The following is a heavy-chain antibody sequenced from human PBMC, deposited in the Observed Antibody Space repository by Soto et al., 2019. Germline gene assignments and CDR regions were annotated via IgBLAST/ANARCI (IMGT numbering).Heavy chain of an antibody. J-gene: IGHJ4*02. V-gene: IGHV4-59*01. D-gene: IGHD3-22*01. Sequence: ETLSLTCTVSGGSISSYYWSWIRQPPGKGLEWIGYIYYSGSTNYNPSLKSRVTISVDTSKNQFSLKLSSVTAADTAVYYCAREVTYYYDSSGYYDLHYFDYWGQGTLVTVSS. CDR1: GGSISSYY. CDR2: IYYSGST. CDR3: AREVTYYYDSSGYYDLHYFDY.